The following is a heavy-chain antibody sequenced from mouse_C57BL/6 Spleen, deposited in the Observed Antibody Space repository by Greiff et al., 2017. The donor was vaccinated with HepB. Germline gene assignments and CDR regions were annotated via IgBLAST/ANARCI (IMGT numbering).Heavy chain of an antibody. Sequence: DVMLVESGGDLVKPGGSLKLSCAASGFTFSSYGMSWVRQTPDKRLEWVATISSGGSYTYYPDSVKGRFTISRDNAKNTLYLQMSSLKSEDTAMYYCARQEIYYGYDYWGQGTTLTVSS. CDR2: ISSGGSYT. J-gene: IGHJ2*01. CDR1: GFTFSSYG. V-gene: IGHV5-6*02. CDR3: ARQEIYYGYDY. D-gene: IGHD2-2*01.